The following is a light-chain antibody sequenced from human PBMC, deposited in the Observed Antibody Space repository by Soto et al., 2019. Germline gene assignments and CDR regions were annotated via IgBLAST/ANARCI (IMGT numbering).Light chain of an antibody. J-gene: IGKJ1*01. CDR1: QSISSY. Sequence: DIQMTQSPSSLSASVGDRVTITCRASQSISSYLNWYQQKPGKAPKLLIYAASSLQSGVPSRFRGSASGSDFTLTISRLQPEDFATYYCQQTYSTPRGTFGQGTKVEIK. CDR2: AAS. V-gene: IGKV1-39*01. CDR3: QQTYSTPRGT.